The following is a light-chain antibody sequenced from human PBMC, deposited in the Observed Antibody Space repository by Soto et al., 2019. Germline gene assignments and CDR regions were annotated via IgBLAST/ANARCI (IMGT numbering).Light chain of an antibody. CDR3: CSYGLIRPYV. Sequence: QSVLTQPASVSGSPGQSITISCAGTSSDVGKYDLVSWYQQHPGKAPKLIIYEVTKRPSGVSNRFSGSKSGNAASLTISGLQTEDEADYYCCSYGLIRPYVFGPGTKVTVL. CDR2: EVT. CDR1: SSDVGKYDL. V-gene: IGLV2-23*02. J-gene: IGLJ1*01.